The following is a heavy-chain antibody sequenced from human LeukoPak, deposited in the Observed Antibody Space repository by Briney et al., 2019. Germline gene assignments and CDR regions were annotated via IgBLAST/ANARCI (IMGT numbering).Heavy chain of an antibody. CDR3: EKVRGTFNSGFYFDL. Sequence: GRSLRLSCAASGFIFGEYAMHCVRQAPGKGLEWLSIISYNSGFIDYADSAKGRFTVSRDNAENSLYLHMNRLRPEDTAFYYCEKVRGTFNSGFYFDLWGQGTLVTVSS. V-gene: IGHV3-9*01. CDR1: GFIFGEYA. D-gene: IGHD3-22*01. J-gene: IGHJ4*02. CDR2: ISYNSGFI.